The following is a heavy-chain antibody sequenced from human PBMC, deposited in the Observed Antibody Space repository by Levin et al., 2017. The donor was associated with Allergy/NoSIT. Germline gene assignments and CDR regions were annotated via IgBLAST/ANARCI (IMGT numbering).Heavy chain of an antibody. CDR3: ARQVALGTFDS. Sequence: PGESLKISCKASEYTFTSYTMHWVRQAPGQRLEWMGWITASNGNTRYSQNFQGRVTISSDTSASTAYMELSSLRSEDTAVYYCARQVALGTFDSWGQGTMVAVSS. J-gene: IGHJ3*02. V-gene: IGHV1-3*01. CDR1: EYTFTSYT. CDR2: ITASNGNT. D-gene: IGHD2-15*01.